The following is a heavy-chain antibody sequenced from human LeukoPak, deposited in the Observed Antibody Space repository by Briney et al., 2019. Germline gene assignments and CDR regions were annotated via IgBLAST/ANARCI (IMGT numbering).Heavy chain of an antibody. CDR1: GFTFSTYW. Sequence: GGSLSLPCTASGFTFSTYWMSWVRQAPGKGLEWVANIEQDGSEKYYVDSVKGRFTISRDNAENSLYLQMNSLRGEDTAVYFCARAGYTSGWDYWGQGTLVTVSS. CDR2: IEQDGSEK. J-gene: IGHJ4*02. D-gene: IGHD6-19*01. V-gene: IGHV3-7*01. CDR3: ARAGYTSGWDY.